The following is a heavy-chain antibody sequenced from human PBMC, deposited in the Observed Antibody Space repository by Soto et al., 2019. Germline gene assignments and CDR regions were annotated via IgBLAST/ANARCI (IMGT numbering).Heavy chain of an antibody. CDR3: ARLSYGSGSYFGGDYFDY. J-gene: IGHJ4*02. CDR1: GGSISSYY. V-gene: IGHV4-59*08. Sequence: QVQLQESGPGLVKPSETLSLTCTVSGGSISSYYWSWIRQPPGKGLEWIGYIYYSGSTNYNPSLKSRVTTSVDTSNIQFPLKLSSVTAADTAVYYCARLSYGSGSYFGGDYFDYWGQGTLVTVSS. D-gene: IGHD3-10*01. CDR2: IYYSGST.